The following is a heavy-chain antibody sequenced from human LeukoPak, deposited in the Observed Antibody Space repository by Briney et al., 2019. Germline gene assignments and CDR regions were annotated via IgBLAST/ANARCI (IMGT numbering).Heavy chain of an antibody. V-gene: IGHV1-69*01. Sequence: ASVKVSCKASGGTFSSYAISWVRQAPGQGLEWMGGIIPIFGTANYAQKFQGRVTITADESTSTAYMELSSLRSEDTAVYYCARKGFGEYWFDPWGREPWSPSPQ. CDR1: GGTFSSYA. J-gene: IGHJ5*02. CDR3: ARKGFGEYWFDP. D-gene: IGHD3-10*01. CDR2: IIPIFGTA.